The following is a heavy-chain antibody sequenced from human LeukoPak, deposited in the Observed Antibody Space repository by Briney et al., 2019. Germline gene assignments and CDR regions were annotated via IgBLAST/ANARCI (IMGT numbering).Heavy chain of an antibody. Sequence: ASVKVSCKASGYTLTTYDINWVRQATGQGLEWMGWMNPNSGYTGYAQKFQGRVTITRDTSISTAYMELSSLRSEDTAVYYCARVAGSIDYWGQGTLVIVSS. D-gene: IGHD6-19*01. CDR1: GYTLTTYD. V-gene: IGHV1-8*03. J-gene: IGHJ4*02. CDR3: ARVAGSIDY. CDR2: MNPNSGYT.